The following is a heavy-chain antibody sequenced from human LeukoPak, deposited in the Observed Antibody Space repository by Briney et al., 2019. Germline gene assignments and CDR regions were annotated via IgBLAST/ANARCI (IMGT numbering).Heavy chain of an antibody. CDR3: ARVGDSNGYFYYFDN. CDR2: ISAYNGNT. Sequence: ASVKVSCKASGYTFTSYGISWVRQAPGQGLEWMGWISAYNGNTNYAQKLQGRVTMTTDTSTSTAYMELRSLRSDDTAVYYCARVGDSNGYFYYFDNWGQGTLVTVSS. V-gene: IGHV1-18*01. J-gene: IGHJ4*02. D-gene: IGHD3-22*01. CDR1: GYTFTSYG.